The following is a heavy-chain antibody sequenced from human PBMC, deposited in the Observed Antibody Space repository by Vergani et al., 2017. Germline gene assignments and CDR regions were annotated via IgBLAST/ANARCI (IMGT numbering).Heavy chain of an antibody. J-gene: IGHJ4*02. CDR1: GGSITSSSYY. CDR2: IYHSGGA. V-gene: IGHV4-39*01. D-gene: IGHD3-9*01. CDR3: ARTESFILRYFHWAL. Sequence: QLHLQESGPGLVKPSETLSLTCTVSGGSITSSSYYWGWLRQPPGKGLEWIGNIYHSGGAYYTPSLKGRVTISVDTSKNQFSLEVTSVTAADTAIYFCARTESFILRYFHWALWGQGTLVTVSS.